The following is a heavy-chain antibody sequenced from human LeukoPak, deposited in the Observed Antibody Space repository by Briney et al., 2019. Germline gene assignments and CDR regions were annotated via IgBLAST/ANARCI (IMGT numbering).Heavy chain of an antibody. D-gene: IGHD3-10*01. CDR3: ARDGDGGGSYGSGSYRHYYYGMDV. J-gene: IGHJ6*02. V-gene: IGHV3-21*01. CDR2: ISSSDTYI. CDR1: GFTFSSYS. Sequence: GGSLRLSCAASGFTFSSYSMNWVRQAPGKGLGWVSSISSSDTYIYHADSVKGRFTISRDNSKNTLYLQMNSLRAEDTAVYYCARDGDGGGSYGSGSYRHYYYGMDVWGQGTTVTVSS.